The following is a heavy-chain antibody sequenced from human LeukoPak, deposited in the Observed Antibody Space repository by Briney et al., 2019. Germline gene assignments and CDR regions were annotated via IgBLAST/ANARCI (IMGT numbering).Heavy chain of an antibody. V-gene: IGHV3-23*01. CDR1: GFTFSTFSNYG. CDR2: ISDSGGKT. CDR3: AKDWVVRGVISY. Sequence: GSLRLSCAASGFTFSTFSNYGMRWVRQAPGKGLEWVSAISDSGGKTYYADSMKGRFTISRDNSKNTLYLQMNSLRAEDTAVYYCAKDWVVRGVISYWGQGTLVTVSS. D-gene: IGHD3-10*01. J-gene: IGHJ4*02.